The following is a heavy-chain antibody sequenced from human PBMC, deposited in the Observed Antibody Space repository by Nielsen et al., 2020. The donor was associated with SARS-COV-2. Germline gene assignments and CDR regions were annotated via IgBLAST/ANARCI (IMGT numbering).Heavy chain of an antibody. CDR2: MNPNSGNT. D-gene: IGHD3-10*01. CDR3: ARPGKYYYGSGSSQFDY. Sequence: ASVKVSCKASGYTFTSYDINWVRQATGQGLEWMGWMNPNSGNTGYAQKFQGRVTMTRNTSISTAYMELSSLRSEDTAVYYCARPGKYYYGSGSSQFDYWGQGTLGTVSS. V-gene: IGHV1-8*01. CDR1: GYTFTSYD. J-gene: IGHJ4*02.